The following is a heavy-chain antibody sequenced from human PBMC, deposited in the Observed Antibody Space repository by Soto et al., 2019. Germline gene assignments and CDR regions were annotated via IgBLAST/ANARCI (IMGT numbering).Heavy chain of an antibody. CDR3: ARGGGYSYGGGYYYGMYV. CDR2: INHSGST. D-gene: IGHD5-18*01. Sequence: PSHTLTLTCAVYGGSFSGYYWSWIRQPPGKGLEWIGEINHSGSTNYNPSLKIRVTTSVDTSKNQFSLKLSSVTAADTAVYYCARGGGYSYGGGYYYGMYVWGQGTTVTVSS. V-gene: IGHV4-34*01. J-gene: IGHJ6*02. CDR1: GGSFSGYY.